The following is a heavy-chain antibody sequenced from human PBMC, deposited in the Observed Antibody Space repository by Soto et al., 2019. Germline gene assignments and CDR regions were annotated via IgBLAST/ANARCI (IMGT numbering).Heavy chain of an antibody. Sequence: EVQLVESGGSLVQPGGSLRLSCAASGFTFSDHYMDWVRQAPGKGLEWVARSRNKAKSYTTVYAASVKDRFTISRDESKNSLYLEMSSLKGEDTAVYFCVRGYHSFDVWGRGTMVNVSS. CDR1: GFTFSDHY. CDR3: VRGYHSFDV. D-gene: IGHD1-1*01. J-gene: IGHJ3*01. V-gene: IGHV3-72*01. CDR2: SRNKAKSYTT.